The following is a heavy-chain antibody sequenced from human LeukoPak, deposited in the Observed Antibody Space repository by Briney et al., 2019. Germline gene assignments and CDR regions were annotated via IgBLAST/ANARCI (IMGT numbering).Heavy chain of an antibody. CDR1: GGSISSYY. J-gene: IGHJ4*02. CDR3: ARGVGVPWYYDILTGYQYYFDY. D-gene: IGHD3-9*01. V-gene: IGHV4-59*08. CDR2: IYYSGST. Sequence: SETLSLTCTVSGGSISSYYWSWIRQPPGKGLEWIGYIYYSGSTNYNPSLKSRVTISVDTSKNQFSLKLSSVTAADTAVYYCARGVGVPWYYDILTGYQYYFDYWGLGTLVTVSS.